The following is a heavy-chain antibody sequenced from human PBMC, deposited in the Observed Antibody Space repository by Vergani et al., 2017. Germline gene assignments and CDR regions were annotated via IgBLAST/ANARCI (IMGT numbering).Heavy chain of an antibody. CDR3: ARISGGSAPYLHY. V-gene: IGHV3-7*01. CDR2: IKREGTET. D-gene: IGHD2-15*01. CDR1: GFTFGDYY. Sequence: EVQLVESGGGLVKPGGSLRLSCAASGFTFGDYYMAWIRLAPGKGLDWVASIKREGTETLYVDSVKGRFTLSRDNAKTTLYLQMNSLRDEDRGVYYCARISGGSAPYLHYWGQGTLVTVAS. J-gene: IGHJ1*01.